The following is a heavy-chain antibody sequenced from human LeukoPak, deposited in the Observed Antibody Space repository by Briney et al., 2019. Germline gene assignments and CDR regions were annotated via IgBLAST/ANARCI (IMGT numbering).Heavy chain of an antibody. Sequence: QPGGSLRLSCAASGFIFSHFGMTWVRQAPGKGLEWVSSISGAGGTTYYADSVKGRFTISRDNSKNTLYLQMNSLRAEDTAVYYCAKHTADFWSGYYIPKSGYFDYWGQGTLVTVSS. CDR3: AKHTADFWSGYYIPKSGYFDY. CDR1: GFIFSHFG. V-gene: IGHV3-23*01. CDR2: ISGAGGTT. J-gene: IGHJ4*02. D-gene: IGHD3-3*01.